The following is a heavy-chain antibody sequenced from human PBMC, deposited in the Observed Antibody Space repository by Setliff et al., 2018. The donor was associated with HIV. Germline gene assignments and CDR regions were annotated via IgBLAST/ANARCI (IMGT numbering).Heavy chain of an antibody. J-gene: IGHJ2*01. Sequence: LRLSCAASGVTVSKNYMSWVRQAPGKGLEWASVIYTGGATFYADSVKARFTISRDNSRNTLYLQMNSLGAEDTAVYYCARSNLRRYGDPDWYFDLWGRGTLVTVSS. CDR3: ARSNLRRYGDPDWYFDL. D-gene: IGHD4-17*01. CDR2: IYTGGAT. CDR1: GVTVSKNY. V-gene: IGHV3-66*02.